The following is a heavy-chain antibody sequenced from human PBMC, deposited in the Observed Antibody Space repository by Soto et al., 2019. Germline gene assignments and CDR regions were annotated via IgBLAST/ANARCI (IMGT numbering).Heavy chain of an antibody. J-gene: IGHJ4*02. CDR1: GFTFSGSA. Sequence: EVQLVESGGGLVQPGESLKLSCAVSGFTFSGSAMHWVRQASGKGLEWVGRIRSKANNYATAYAASVKGRFTISRDDSKNTAYLQMNGLKSEDTAVYYCTRGYGDYVRDYWRQGTLVHVSP. CDR2: IRSKANNYAT. V-gene: IGHV3-73*01. CDR3: TRGYGDYVRDY. D-gene: IGHD4-17*01.